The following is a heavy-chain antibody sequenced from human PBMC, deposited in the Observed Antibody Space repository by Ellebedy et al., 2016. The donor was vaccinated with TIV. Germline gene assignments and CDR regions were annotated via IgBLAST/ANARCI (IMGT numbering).Heavy chain of an antibody. V-gene: IGHV4-39*07. CDR2: IYYSGST. Sequence: SETLSLXXTVSGGSISSYYWGWIRQPPGKGLEWIGSIYYSGSTYYNPSLKSRVTISVDTSKNQFSLKLSPVTAADTAVYYCARADIVVVPAAAYFDYWGQGTLVTVSS. D-gene: IGHD2-2*01. J-gene: IGHJ4*02. CDR1: GGSISSYY. CDR3: ARADIVVVPAAAYFDY.